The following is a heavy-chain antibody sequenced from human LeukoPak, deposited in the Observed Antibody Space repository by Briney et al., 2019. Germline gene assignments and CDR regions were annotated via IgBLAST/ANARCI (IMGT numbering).Heavy chain of an antibody. CDR2: INHSGST. V-gene: IGHV4-34*01. CDR3: ARGVDYGDYSNALFDY. J-gene: IGHJ4*02. D-gene: IGHD4-17*01. CDR1: GGSFSGYY. Sequence: SETLSLTCAVYGGSFSGYYWSWIRQPPGKGLEWVGEINHSGSTNYNPSLKSRVTISVDTSKNQFSLKLSSVTAADTAVYYCARGVDYGDYSNALFDYWGQGTLVTVSS.